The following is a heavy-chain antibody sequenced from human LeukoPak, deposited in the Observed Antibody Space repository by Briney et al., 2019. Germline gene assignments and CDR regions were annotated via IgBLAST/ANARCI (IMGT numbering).Heavy chain of an antibody. CDR3: VKSPHYNDYVFDH. CDR1: GLSFSSYV. V-gene: IGHV3-64*03. CDR2: ISSNGDSA. J-gene: IGHJ4*02. Sequence: GGSLRLSCTASGLSFSSYVVHWVRQAPGKGLECVSAISSNGDSAYYADSVRGRFTISRDNSKNSVYLQLSSLRFEDTAMYYCVKSPHYNDYVFDHWGQGTLVTVSS. D-gene: IGHD4/OR15-4a*01.